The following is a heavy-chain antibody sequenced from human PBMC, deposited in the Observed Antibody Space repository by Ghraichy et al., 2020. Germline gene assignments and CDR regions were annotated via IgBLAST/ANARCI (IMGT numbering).Heavy chain of an antibody. Sequence: GGSLRLSCAASGFTFSSYSMNWVRQAPGKGLEWVSSISSSSSYIYYADSVKGRFTISRDNAKNSLYLQMNSLRAEDTAVYYCARDGDYIWGSYRPNYFDYWGQGILVTVSS. D-gene: IGHD3-16*02. V-gene: IGHV3-21*01. CDR1: GFTFSSYS. CDR2: ISSSSSYI. J-gene: IGHJ4*02. CDR3: ARDGDYIWGSYRPNYFDY.